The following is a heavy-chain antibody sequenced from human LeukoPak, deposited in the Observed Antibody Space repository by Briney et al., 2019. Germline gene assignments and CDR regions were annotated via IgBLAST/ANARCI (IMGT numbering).Heavy chain of an antibody. CDR1: GFTFSSYG. Sequence: GGSLRLSCAASGFTFSSYGMHWVRQAPGKGLEWVAFIRYDGSNKYYADSVKGRFTISRDNSKNTLYLQMNSLRAEDTAVYYCAKDSAVWSGYYDAVDYWGQGTLVTVSS. V-gene: IGHV3-30*02. J-gene: IGHJ4*02. CDR2: IRYDGSNK. CDR3: AKDSAVWSGYYDAVDY. D-gene: IGHD3-3*01.